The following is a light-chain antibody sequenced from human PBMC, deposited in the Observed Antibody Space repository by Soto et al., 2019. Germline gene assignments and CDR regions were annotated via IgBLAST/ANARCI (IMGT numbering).Light chain of an antibody. Sequence: EIVLTQSPGTLSLSPGERVTLSCRASQSVSSNLAWYQQKPGQAPRLLIYGASSRATGIPDRFSGSGSGTAFTLTISSLEHEDFAVYYCQQYGSSPPTFGQGTKVDIK. V-gene: IGKV3-20*01. J-gene: IGKJ1*01. CDR3: QQYGSSPPT. CDR2: GAS. CDR1: QSVSSN.